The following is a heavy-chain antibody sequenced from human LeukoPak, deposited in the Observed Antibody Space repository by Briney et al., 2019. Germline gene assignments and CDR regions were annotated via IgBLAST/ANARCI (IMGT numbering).Heavy chain of an antibody. CDR3: ARDCGGDCKDVDY. J-gene: IGHJ4*02. Sequence: GGSLRLSCAASGFTFSSYAMHWVRQAPGKGLEWVAVISYDGSNKYYADSVKGRFTISRDNSKNTLYLQMNSLRAEDTAVYYCARDCGGDCKDVDYWGQGTLVTVSS. D-gene: IGHD2-21*02. CDR1: GFTFSSYA. V-gene: IGHV3-30-3*01. CDR2: ISYDGSNK.